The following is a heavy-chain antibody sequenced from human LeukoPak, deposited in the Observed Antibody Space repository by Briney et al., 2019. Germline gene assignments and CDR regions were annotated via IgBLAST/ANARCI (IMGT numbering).Heavy chain of an antibody. CDR1: GYTFSSYG. CDR2: IWYDGSKK. Sequence: GRSLRLSCAASGYTFSSYGMHWVRQAPGKGLEWVAYIWYDGSKKEYVDSVKGRFTISRDDSKNTLYLQMNSLRAEDTAVYYCAKDRLYNWNYGFDYWGQGTLVTVSS. V-gene: IGHV3-30*02. CDR3: AKDRLYNWNYGFDY. D-gene: IGHD1-7*01. J-gene: IGHJ4*02.